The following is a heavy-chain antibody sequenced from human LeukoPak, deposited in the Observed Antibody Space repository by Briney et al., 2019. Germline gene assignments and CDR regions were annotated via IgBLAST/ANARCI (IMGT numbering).Heavy chain of an antibody. V-gene: IGHV3-30*03. Sequence: GGSLRLSCAASGFTFSSYGMHWVRQAPGKGLEWVAVISYDGSNKYYADSVKGRFTISRDNSKNTLYLQMNSLRAEDTAVYYCAREGVGDSYGYYYYGMDVWGQGTTVTVSS. CDR2: ISYDGSNK. CDR3: AREGVGDSYGYYYYGMDV. D-gene: IGHD5-18*01. CDR1: GFTFSSYG. J-gene: IGHJ6*02.